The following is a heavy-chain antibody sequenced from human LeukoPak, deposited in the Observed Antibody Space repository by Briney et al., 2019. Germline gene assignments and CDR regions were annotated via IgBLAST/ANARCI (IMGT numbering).Heavy chain of an antibody. V-gene: IGHV3-74*01. D-gene: IGHD6-6*01. J-gene: IGHJ6*02. CDR3: ARDVSITPRPGRTYYYYYGMDV. Sequence: GGSLRLSCAASGFTVSSNYMSWVRQAPGKGLMWVSRINSDGSSTSYADSVKGRFTISRDNAKNTLYLQMNSLRAEDTAVYYCARDVSITPRPGRTYYYYYGMDVWGQGTTVTVSS. CDR1: GFTVSSNY. CDR2: INSDGSST.